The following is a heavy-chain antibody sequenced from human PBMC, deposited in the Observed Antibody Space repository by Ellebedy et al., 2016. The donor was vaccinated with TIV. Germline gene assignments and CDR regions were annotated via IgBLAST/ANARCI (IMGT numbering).Heavy chain of an antibody. CDR3: ARGGSSNWHEAFDF. CDR2: INPNSGGT. V-gene: IGHV1-2*04. D-gene: IGHD1-1*01. Sequence: AASLKVSCKASGYTFTDYYLHWVRQAPGQGLEWLVWINPNSGGTNFAQKFQGWVTLTRDTTITTAYMELSSLTSDDTATAVFYCARGGSSNWHEAFDFWGQGTLVTASS. J-gene: IGHJ4*02. CDR1: GYTFTDYY.